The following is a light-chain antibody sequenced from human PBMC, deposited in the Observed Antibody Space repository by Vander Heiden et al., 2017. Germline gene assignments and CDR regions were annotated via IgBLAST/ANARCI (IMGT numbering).Light chain of an antibody. J-gene: IGLJ2*01. V-gene: IGLV2-14*01. Sequence: QSALTQPASVSASPGQSITLSCTGTSSDVGGYNYVSWYQQHPGKAPKLMIYDVSNRPSGVSNRFSGSKSGNTASLTISGLQAEDEADYYCSSYTSSSTLVFGGGTKLTVL. CDR3: SSYTSSSTLV. CDR2: DVS. CDR1: SSDVGGYNY.